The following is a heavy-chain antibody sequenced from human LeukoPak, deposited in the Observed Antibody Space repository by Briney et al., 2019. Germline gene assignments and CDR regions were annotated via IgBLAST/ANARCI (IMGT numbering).Heavy chain of an antibody. CDR1: GYTFTSYY. D-gene: IGHD3-22*01. Sequence: GASVKVSCKASGYTFTSYYMHWARQAPGHGLEWMGWVNPTSGVPNYGQKFLGRVSMTRDTSISTAYMEVTSLRSDDTAVYYCARAYYYDGSGFYYHWGQGTLVTVSS. CDR2: VNPTSGVP. J-gene: IGHJ4*02. CDR3: ARAYYYDGSGFYYH. V-gene: IGHV1-2*02.